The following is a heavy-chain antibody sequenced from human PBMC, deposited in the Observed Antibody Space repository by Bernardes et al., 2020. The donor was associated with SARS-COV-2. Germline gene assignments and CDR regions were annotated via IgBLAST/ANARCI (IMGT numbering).Heavy chain of an antibody. CDR3: ARSSGDSRDYYYYYGMDV. D-gene: IGHD3-22*01. CDR1: GFTFSDYY. Sequence: GGSLRLSCAASGFTFSDYYMSWIRQAPGKGLEWVSYISSSGSTIYYADSVKGRFTISRDNAKNSLYLQMNSLRAEDTAVYYCARSSGDSRDYYYYYGMDVWGQGTTVTVSS. J-gene: IGHJ6*02. V-gene: IGHV3-11*01. CDR2: ISSSGSTI.